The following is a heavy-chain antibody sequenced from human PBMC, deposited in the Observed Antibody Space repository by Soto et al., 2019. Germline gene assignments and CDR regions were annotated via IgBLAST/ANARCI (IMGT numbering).Heavy chain of an antibody. CDR1: GGTFSSYA. J-gene: IGHJ4*02. CDR3: ALGYSTNGVCYTRYYFDY. Sequence: QVQLVQSGAEVKKPGSSVKVSCKASGGTFSSYAISWVRQAPGQGLEWMGGIIPIFGTANYAQKFQGRVTITADETTSTAKRELSRLRAEDTAVENCALGYSTNGVCYTRYYFDYWGQGTLVTVST. D-gene: IGHD2-8*01. V-gene: IGHV1-69*01. CDR2: IIPIFGTA.